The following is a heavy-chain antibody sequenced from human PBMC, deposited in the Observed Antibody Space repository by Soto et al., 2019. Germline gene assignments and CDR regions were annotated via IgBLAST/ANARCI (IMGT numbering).Heavy chain of an antibody. CDR2: ISGSGGST. CDR1: GFTFSSYA. CDR3: ANTLGPQQLHWFDP. D-gene: IGHD6-13*01. Sequence: EVQLLESGGGLVQPGGSLRLSCAASGFTFSSYAMSLVRQAPGKGLEWVSAISGSGGSTYYADSVKGRFTISRDNSKNTLYLQMNSLRAEDTAVYYCANTLGPQQLHWFDPWGQGTLVTVSS. V-gene: IGHV3-23*01. J-gene: IGHJ5*02.